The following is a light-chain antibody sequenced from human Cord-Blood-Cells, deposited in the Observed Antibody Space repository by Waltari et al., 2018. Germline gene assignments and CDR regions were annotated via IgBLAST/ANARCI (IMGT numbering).Light chain of an antibody. CDR1: SRDVGSSNL. J-gene: IGLJ3*02. CDR2: EGS. CDR3: CSYAGSRV. Sequence: QSALTQPPSVSGSPGQSITIPCTGTSRDVGSSNLVPWYQPHPGKAPKLMIYEGSKPPSGVSNRFSGSKSGNTASLTISGLQAEDEADYYCCSYAGSRVFGGGTKLTVL. V-gene: IGLV2-23*01.